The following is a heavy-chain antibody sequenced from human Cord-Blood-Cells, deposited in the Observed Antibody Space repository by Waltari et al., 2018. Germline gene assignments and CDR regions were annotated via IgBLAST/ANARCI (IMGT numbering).Heavy chain of an antibody. CDR2: IKQDGSEK. J-gene: IGHJ4*02. Sequence: EVQLVESGGGLVQPGGSLRLSCAASGFTFSSYWMSWVRQAPGKGLEWVANIKQDGSEKYYVDSVKGRFTISRDNAKNSLYLQMNSLRAEDTAVYYCARTGYCSSTSCYDYWGQGTLVTVSS. D-gene: IGHD2-2*01. CDR3: ARTGYCSSTSCYDY. V-gene: IGHV3-7*01. CDR1: GFTFSSYW.